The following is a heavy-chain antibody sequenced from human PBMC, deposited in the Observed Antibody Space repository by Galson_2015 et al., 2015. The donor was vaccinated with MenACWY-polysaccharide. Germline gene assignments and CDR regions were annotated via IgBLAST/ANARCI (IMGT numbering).Heavy chain of an antibody. CDR1: GDSVSYGVISH. CDR3: ARGIYCGGDCYSGTDY. Sequence: TLSLTCSVSGDSVSYGVISHWTWIRQLPGKGLEWIGFILGRGSTFYNPSLRSRVSISRDTSKNQFSLTLSSVTGADTAVYYCARGIYCGGDCYSGTDYWGQGTLVTVSS. J-gene: IGHJ4*02. D-gene: IGHD2-21*02. CDR2: ILGRGST. V-gene: IGHV4-31*03.